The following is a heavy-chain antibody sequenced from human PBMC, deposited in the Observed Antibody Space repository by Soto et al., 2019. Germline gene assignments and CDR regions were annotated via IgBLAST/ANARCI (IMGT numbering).Heavy chain of an antibody. D-gene: IGHD3-16*01. V-gene: IGHV3-72*01. Sequence: GGSLRLSCAASGFTFSDRYMDWVRQAPGKGLEWVGRTKNKANSYTTEYAASVKGRFTISRDDSRNSVYLQMNSLKTDDTAVYYCNIEGDYPGPDFDYWGQGTLVTVSS. CDR3: NIEGDYPGPDFDY. CDR1: GFTFSDRY. J-gene: IGHJ4*02. CDR2: TKNKANSYTT.